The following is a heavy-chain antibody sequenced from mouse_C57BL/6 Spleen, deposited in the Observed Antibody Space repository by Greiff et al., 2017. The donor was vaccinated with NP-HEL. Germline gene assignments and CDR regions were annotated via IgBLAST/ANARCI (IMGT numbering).Heavy chain of an antibody. CDR3: ARPYDYEPPWFAY. D-gene: IGHD2-4*01. CDR1: GYAFSSSW. CDR2: IYPGDGDT. Sequence: QVQLQQSGPELVKPGASVKISCKASGYAFSSSWMNWVKQRPGKGLEWIGRIYPGDGDTNYNGKFKGKATLTADKSSSTAYMQLSSLTSEDSAVYFCARPYDYEPPWFAYWGQGTLVTVSA. J-gene: IGHJ3*01. V-gene: IGHV1-82*01.